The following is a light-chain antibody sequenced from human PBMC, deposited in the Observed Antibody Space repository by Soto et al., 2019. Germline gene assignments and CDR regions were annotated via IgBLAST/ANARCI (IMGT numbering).Light chain of an antibody. CDR2: GAY. Sequence: EIVLTQSPSTLSLSPGESATLSFMAIPRVSSSYLAWYQQTPGQPPRLLISGAYSRATGIPDRFSGSGSGTDFTLTISRLEHEDFAVYYCQQYGSSPACGQGTKV. V-gene: IGKV3-20*01. J-gene: IGKJ1*01. CDR1: PRVSSSY. CDR3: QQYGSSPA.